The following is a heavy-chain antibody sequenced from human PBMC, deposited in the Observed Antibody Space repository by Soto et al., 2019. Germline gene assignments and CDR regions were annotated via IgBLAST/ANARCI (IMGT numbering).Heavy chain of an antibody. D-gene: IGHD1-1*01. CDR3: ATTPRQLRWFDP. CDR1: GYTFTNDY. Sequence: QVQLVQSGAEVKKPGASVRISCKASGYTFTNDYMNWVRQAPGRGLEWMGVINPSGGSMNYAQRFQGRVTMTRDTSTSTVYMELSSLTSDDTAVYYCATTPRQLRWFDPWGQGTLVTVSS. J-gene: IGHJ5*02. CDR2: INPSGGSM. V-gene: IGHV1-46*03.